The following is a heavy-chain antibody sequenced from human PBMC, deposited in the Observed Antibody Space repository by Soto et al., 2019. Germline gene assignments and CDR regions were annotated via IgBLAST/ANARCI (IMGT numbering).Heavy chain of an antibody. J-gene: IGHJ6*02. CDR3: ARGVYCSSTSCHRWYYYYGMDV. D-gene: IGHD2-2*01. Sequence: QVQLVQSGAEVKKPGASVKVSCKASGYTFTSYYMHWVRQAPGQGLEWMGIINPSGGSTSYAQKFQGRVTMPRETSTSTVYMELSSLRSEDTAVYYCARGVYCSSTSCHRWYYYYGMDVWGQGTTVTVSS. V-gene: IGHV1-46*01. CDR2: INPSGGST. CDR1: GYTFTSYY.